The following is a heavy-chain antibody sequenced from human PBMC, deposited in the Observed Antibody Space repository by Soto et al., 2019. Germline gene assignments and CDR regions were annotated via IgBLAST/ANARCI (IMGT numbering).Heavy chain of an antibody. J-gene: IGHJ5*01. Sequence: SETLSLTCSVSGASINNFAYYWGWIRQPPGKGLEWIGTVYYNENTYYDPSLRSRVAISVDTAKNQFSLNLRSVTAADTAVYFCARRERYYGSPGWFDPWGQGTLVTVSS. CDR2: VYYNENT. CDR3: ARRERYYGSPGWFDP. D-gene: IGHD3-10*01. CDR1: GASINNFAYY. V-gene: IGHV4-39*01.